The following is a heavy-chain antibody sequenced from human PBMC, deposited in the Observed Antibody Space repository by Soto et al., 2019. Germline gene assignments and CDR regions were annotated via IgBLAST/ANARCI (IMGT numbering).Heavy chain of an antibody. CDR2: ISVYNGNT. V-gene: IGHV1-18*01. Sequence: ASVKVSCKTSGYTFSSYGISWVRQAPGQGLEWMGWISVYNGNTNYAQKFQGRVTMTTDTSTSTAYMELTSLRFDDTAVYYCVQSAMAGDYYYYGMDVWGQGTTVTVSS. CDR1: GYTFSSYG. J-gene: IGHJ6*02. CDR3: VQSAMAGDYYYYGMDV. D-gene: IGHD6-19*01.